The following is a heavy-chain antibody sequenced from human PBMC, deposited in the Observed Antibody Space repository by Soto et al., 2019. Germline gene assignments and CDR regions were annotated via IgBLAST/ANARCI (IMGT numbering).Heavy chain of an antibody. Sequence: GGSLRLPCAASGFTFSSFWMDWVRQAPGKGLEWVANINPDGSEKHYVDSVKGRFTISRDNAKNSLYLQMSSLTAEDSALYYCSRSLDSWGQGTRVTVSS. J-gene: IGHJ4*02. CDR2: INPDGSEK. CDR1: GFTFSSFW. V-gene: IGHV3-7*01. CDR3: SRSLDS.